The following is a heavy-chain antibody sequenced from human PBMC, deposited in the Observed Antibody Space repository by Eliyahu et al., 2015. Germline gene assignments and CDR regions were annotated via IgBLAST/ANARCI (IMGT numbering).Heavy chain of an antibody. D-gene: IGHD3-3*01. CDR2: FDPEDGET. CDR1: GYTXTXXS. Sequence: QVQLVQSGAEVKKPGASVQVSCKVSGYTXTXXSMPXVRQAPGKGLEWMGGFDPEDGETIYAQKFQGRVTMTEDTSTDTAYMELSSLRSEDTAVYYCATHGEIFGVVGYYYYGMDVWGQGTTVTVSS. CDR3: ATHGEIFGVVGYYYYGMDV. J-gene: IGHJ6*02. V-gene: IGHV1-24*01.